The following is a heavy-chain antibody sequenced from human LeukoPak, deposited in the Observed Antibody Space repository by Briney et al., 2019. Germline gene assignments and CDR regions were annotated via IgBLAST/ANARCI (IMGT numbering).Heavy chain of an antibody. D-gene: IGHD3-10*01. J-gene: IGHJ4*02. CDR3: ARSPGVNVVGSAPDY. CDR1: GYTFTGYY. Sequence: ASVKVSCKASGYTFTGYYMHWVRQAPGQGLEWMGWINPNSGGTNYAQKFQGRVTMTRDTSISTAYMELSRLRSDDTAVYYCARSPGVNVVGSAPDYWGQGTLVTVSS. CDR2: INPNSGGT. V-gene: IGHV1-2*02.